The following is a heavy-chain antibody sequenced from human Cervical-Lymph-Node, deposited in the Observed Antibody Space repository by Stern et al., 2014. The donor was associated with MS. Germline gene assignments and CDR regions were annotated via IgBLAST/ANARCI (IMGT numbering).Heavy chain of an antibody. CDR1: GFSFSDYY. V-gene: IGHV3-11*01. CDR2: LSSSGSST. J-gene: IGHJ4*02. Sequence: VQLLESGGGLVEPGGSLRLSCAASGFSFSDYYMSWIRQAPGKGPEWISHLSSSGSSTDYADSVKGRFTISRDNAKNSLYLQINSLRLEDTAVYYCARDGPFCGADCYCDYWGQGTLVTVSS. D-gene: IGHD2-21*02. CDR3: ARDGPFCGADCYCDY.